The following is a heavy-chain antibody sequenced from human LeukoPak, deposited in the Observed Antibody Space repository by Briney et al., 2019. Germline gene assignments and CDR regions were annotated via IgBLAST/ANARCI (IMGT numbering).Heavy chain of an antibody. J-gene: IGHJ4*02. CDR1: GGSISSYY. CDR3: AGHHPRNTVDF. CDR2: ISDIGSI. V-gene: IGHV4-59*08. Sequence: TSETLSLTCTVSGGSISSYYWSWIRQPPGKGLEWIAYISDIGSINYNPSLKSRVTISLDTSKNQFSLKLSSVTAADTAVYYCAGHHPRNTVDFWGQGTLVTVSS. D-gene: IGHD2-8*02.